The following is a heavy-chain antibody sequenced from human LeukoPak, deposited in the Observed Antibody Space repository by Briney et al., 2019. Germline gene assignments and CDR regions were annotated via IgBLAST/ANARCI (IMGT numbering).Heavy chain of an antibody. J-gene: IGHJ4*02. CDR2: ISAYNGNT. Sequence: ASVKVSCKASGYTFTSYGISWVRQAPGQGLEWMGWISAYNGNTNYAQKLQGRVTMTTDTSTSTAYMELRSLRSDDTAVYYCARIPRGYSYGLFDYWGQGTLVTVSS. V-gene: IGHV1-18*01. CDR1: GYTFTSYG. CDR3: ARIPRGYSYGLFDY. D-gene: IGHD5-18*01.